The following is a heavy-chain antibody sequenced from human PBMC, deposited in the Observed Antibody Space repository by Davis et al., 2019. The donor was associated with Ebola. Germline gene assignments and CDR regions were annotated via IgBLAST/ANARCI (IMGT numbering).Heavy chain of an antibody. CDR1: GGSFSGYY. CDR3: ARGRGRWLRNAFDI. V-gene: IGHV4-34*01. CDR2: INHSGST. J-gene: IGHJ3*02. Sequence: PSETLSLTCAVYGGSFSGYYWSWIRQPPGKGLEWIGEINHSGSTNYNPSLKSRVTISVDTSKNQFSLKLSSVTAADTAVYYCARGRGRWLRNAFDIWGQGTMVTVSS. D-gene: IGHD5-24*01.